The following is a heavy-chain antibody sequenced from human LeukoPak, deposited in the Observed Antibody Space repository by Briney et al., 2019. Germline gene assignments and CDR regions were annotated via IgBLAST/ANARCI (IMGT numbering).Heavy chain of an antibody. V-gene: IGHV4-59*01. J-gene: IGHJ6*03. Sequence: SETLSLTCTVSGGSISSYYWSWIRQTPGKGLEWIGYISYSGSTNFNPSLKSRVTISVDTSKNQFSLKMSSVTAADTAVYFCARGGPPGYYYDYYMDVWGKGTTVTISS. CDR3: ARGGPPGYYYDYYMDV. CDR1: GGSISSYY. CDR2: ISYSGST.